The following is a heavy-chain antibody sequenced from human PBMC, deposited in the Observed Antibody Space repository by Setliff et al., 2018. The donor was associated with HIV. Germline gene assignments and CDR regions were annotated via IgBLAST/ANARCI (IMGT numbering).Heavy chain of an antibody. CDR2: INSDGSST. J-gene: IGHJ5*02. Sequence: GGSLRLSCEASGFTLSSYWMHWVRQVPGKGLVWVSRINSDGSSTSYADSVKGRFTISRDNDKNSVHLQMTSLRAEDTAVYYCASSGSGSYINWFGPWGQGTLVTVSS. V-gene: IGHV3-74*01. CDR1: GFTLSSYW. D-gene: IGHD3-10*01. CDR3: ASSGSGSYINWFGP.